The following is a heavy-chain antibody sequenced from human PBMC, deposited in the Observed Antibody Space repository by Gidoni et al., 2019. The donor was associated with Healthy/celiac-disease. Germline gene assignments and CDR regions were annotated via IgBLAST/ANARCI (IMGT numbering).Heavy chain of an antibody. V-gene: IGHV4-34*01. J-gene: IGHJ6*02. Sequence: QVQLQQWGAGLLKPSETLSLTCAVYGGSFSGYYWSWIRQPPGKGLEWIGEINHSGSTNYNPSLKSRVTISVDTSKNQFSLKLSSVTAADTAVYYCAIYYGDYRGVRARYYYGMDVWGQGTTVTVSS. CDR1: GGSFSGYY. CDR2: INHSGST. CDR3: AIYYGDYRGVRARYYYGMDV. D-gene: IGHD4-17*01.